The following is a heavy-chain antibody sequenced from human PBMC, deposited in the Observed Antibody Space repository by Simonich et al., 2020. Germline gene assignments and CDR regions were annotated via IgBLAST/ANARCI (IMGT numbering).Heavy chain of an antibody. CDR2: IYSGGST. CDR3: ARWTATGYYFDY. CDR1: GFTVSRNY. Sequence: EVQLVESGGGLIQPGGSLRLSCSASGFTVSRNYMSWVRQAPGKGLEWGSVIYSGGSTYYADSWKGRFTISRDNSKNTLYLQINSLRAEDTAVYYCARWTATGYYFDYWGQGTLVTVSS. J-gene: IGHJ4*02. V-gene: IGHV3-53*01. D-gene: IGHD1-1*01.